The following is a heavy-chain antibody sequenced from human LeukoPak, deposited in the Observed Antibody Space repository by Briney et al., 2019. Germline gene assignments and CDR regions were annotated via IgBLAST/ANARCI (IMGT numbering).Heavy chain of an antibody. V-gene: IGHV3-23*01. D-gene: IGHD5-24*01. Sequence: PGGSLRLFCGASGFTFSSYAMIWVRQDPGKGLEGVSAISGSGGSTYYADSVKGRFTISRDNSKNTLYLQMNSLRAEDTAVYYCAKDPEDGYNGDFDYWGQGTLVTVSS. CDR2: ISGSGGST. CDR3: AKDPEDGYNGDFDY. CDR1: GFTFSSYA. J-gene: IGHJ4*02.